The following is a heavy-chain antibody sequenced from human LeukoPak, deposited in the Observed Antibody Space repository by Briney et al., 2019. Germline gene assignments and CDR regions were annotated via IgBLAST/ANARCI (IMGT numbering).Heavy chain of an antibody. Sequence: GGSLRLSCAASGFTFSSYEMNWVRQAPGKGLEWVSGIIPSGHTTYYADSVRGRFTISRDNSRNTVYLQMNSLRAEDTAVYYCAKDDRWLQFCCWGQGTLVTVSS. V-gene: IGHV3-23*01. D-gene: IGHD5-24*01. CDR3: AKDDRWLQFCC. J-gene: IGHJ4*02. CDR2: IIPSGHTT. CDR1: GFTFSSYE.